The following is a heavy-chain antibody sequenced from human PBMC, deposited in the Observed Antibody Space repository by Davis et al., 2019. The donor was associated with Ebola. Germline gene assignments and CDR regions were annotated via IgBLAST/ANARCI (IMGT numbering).Heavy chain of an antibody. Sequence: SETLSLTCAAYGGSFSGYYWSWIRQPPGKGLEWIGEINHSGSTNYNPSLKSRVTISVDTSKNQFSLKLSSVTAADTAVYYCARGPHVRWFDPWGQGTLVTVSS. CDR2: INHSGST. V-gene: IGHV4-34*01. J-gene: IGHJ5*02. D-gene: IGHD3-10*01. CDR1: GGSFSGYY. CDR3: ARGPHVRWFDP.